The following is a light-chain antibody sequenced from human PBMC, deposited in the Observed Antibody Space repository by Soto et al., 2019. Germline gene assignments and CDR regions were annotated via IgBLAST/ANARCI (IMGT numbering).Light chain of an antibody. V-gene: IGLV2-11*01. CDR2: DVN. CDR3: CSHGGSFYL. J-gene: IGLJ1*01. Sequence: QSVLTQPHSVSGSPGQSVAISCSGTSSDVGGYNYVSWYQQHPGKAPKLIIFDVNKRPSGVPDRFSGSKSGSTASLTISGLQAVYEADYYCCSHGGSFYLVGSGPNFTVL. CDR1: SSDVGGYNY.